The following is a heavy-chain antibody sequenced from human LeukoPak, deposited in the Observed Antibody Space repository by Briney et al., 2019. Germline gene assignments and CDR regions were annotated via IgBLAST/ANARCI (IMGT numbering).Heavy chain of an antibody. D-gene: IGHD2-15*01. Sequence: PGGSLRLSCAASGFTFSSYAMHWVRQAPGKGLEWVAVISYDGSNKYYADSVKGRFTISRDNSKNTLYLQMNSLRAEGTAVYYCARAKVVVAATHWFDPWGQGTLVTVSS. CDR1: GFTFSSYA. CDR2: ISYDGSNK. CDR3: ARAKVVVAATHWFDP. V-gene: IGHV3-30-3*01. J-gene: IGHJ5*02.